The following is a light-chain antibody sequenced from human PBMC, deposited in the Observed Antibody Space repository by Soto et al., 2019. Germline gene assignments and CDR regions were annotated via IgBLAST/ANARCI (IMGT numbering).Light chain of an antibody. J-gene: IGKJ5*01. Sequence: EIVMTQSPATLSVSPGERATLSCRASQSVSSNLAWYQQKPGQAPRLLIYGASTRATGIPARFSGSGSGTEFTLTISSLQSEDFAVYYCQQYYNFGQGTRLEIK. CDR3: QQYYN. CDR2: GAS. V-gene: IGKV3-15*01. CDR1: QSVSSN.